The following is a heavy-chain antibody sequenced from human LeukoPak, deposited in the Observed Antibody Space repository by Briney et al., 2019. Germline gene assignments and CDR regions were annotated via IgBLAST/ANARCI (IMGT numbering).Heavy chain of an antibody. Sequence: SETLSLTCTVSGGSISSGGYYWSWIRQPPGKGLEWIGYIYHSGSTYYNPSLKSRVTISVDRSKNQFSLKLSSVTAADTAVYYCARWEEGGGLDYWGQGTLVTVSS. CDR1: GGSISSGGYY. CDR2: IYHSGST. V-gene: IGHV4-30-2*01. CDR3: ARWEEGGGLDY. J-gene: IGHJ4*02. D-gene: IGHD1-26*01.